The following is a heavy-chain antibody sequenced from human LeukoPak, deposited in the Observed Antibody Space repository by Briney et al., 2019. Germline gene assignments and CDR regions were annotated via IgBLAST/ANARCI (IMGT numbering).Heavy chain of an antibody. Sequence: SETLSLTCAVYGGSFSGYYWSWIRQPPGKGLEWIGEINHSGSTNYNPSLKSRVTISVNTSKNQFSLKLSSVTAADTAVYYCARQREWLRFKTFDYWGQGSLVTVSS. CDR1: GGSFSGYY. J-gene: IGHJ4*02. CDR3: ARQREWLRFKTFDY. V-gene: IGHV4-34*01. CDR2: INHSGST. D-gene: IGHD6-19*01.